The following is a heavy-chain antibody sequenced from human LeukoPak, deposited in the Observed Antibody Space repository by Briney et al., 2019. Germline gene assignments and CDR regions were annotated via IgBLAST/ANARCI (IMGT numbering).Heavy chain of an antibody. Sequence: SETLSLTCAVSGYSISSGYYWGWIRQPPGKGLEWIGSIYHSGSTYYNPSLKSRVTISVDTSKNQFPLKLSSVTAADTAVYYCARHFLTTVTTRFDYWGQGTLVTVSS. D-gene: IGHD4-17*01. CDR1: GYSISSGYY. CDR3: ARHFLTTVTTRFDY. CDR2: IYHSGST. J-gene: IGHJ4*02. V-gene: IGHV4-38-2*01.